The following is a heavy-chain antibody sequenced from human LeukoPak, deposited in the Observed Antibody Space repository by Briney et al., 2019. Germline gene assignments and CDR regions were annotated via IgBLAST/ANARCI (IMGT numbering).Heavy chain of an antibody. J-gene: IGHJ3*02. CDR3: ARGELLSFFGEGHAFDI. Sequence: PSETLSLTCTVSGASIRSGDYYWSWIRQPPGKGLEWIGYIYDSGSTYYNPSLKSRITISVDTSKNQFSLKLSSVTAADTAVYYCARGELLSFFGEGHAFDIWGQGTMVTVSS. D-gene: IGHD1-26*01. CDR1: GASIRSGDYY. CDR2: IYDSGST. V-gene: IGHV4-30-4*02.